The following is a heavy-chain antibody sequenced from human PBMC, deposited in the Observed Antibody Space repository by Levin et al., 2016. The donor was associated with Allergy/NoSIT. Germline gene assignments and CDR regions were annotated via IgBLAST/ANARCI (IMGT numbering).Heavy chain of an antibody. J-gene: IGHJ6*02. CDR3: TRGSSSGYYYGMDV. D-gene: IGHD6-6*01. V-gene: IGHV3-73*01. CDR2: IRSKTNSYAT. Sequence: VRQMPGKGLEWVGRIRSKTNSYATEYAASVKGRFIISRADSKSTAYLQMNSLKTEDTAVYYCTRGSSSGYYYGMDVWGRGTTVTVSS.